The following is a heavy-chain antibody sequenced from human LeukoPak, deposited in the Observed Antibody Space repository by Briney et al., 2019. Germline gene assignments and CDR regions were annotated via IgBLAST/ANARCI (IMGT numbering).Heavy chain of an antibody. CDR1: GYTLTGYY. Sequence: ASVKVSCKASGYTLTGYYMHWVRQAPGQGLEWMGWINPNSGGTNYAQKFQGRVTMTRDTSTSTVYMELSSLRSEDAAVYYCARTAWDYAGDYWGQGALVTVSS. J-gene: IGHJ4*02. CDR2: INPNSGGT. D-gene: IGHD1-7*01. V-gene: IGHV1-2*02. CDR3: ARTAWDYAGDY.